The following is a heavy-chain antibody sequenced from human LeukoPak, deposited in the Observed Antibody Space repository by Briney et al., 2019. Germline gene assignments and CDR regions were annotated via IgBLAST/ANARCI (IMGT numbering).Heavy chain of an antibody. Sequence: GSLRLSCAASGFTFSSYAMSWARQAPGKGLEWLGSIYQDGSTYDNLSLKSRVTLSVDTSKNQFSLKMKTVTVVDTAVYYCARSEIDDYSRYWGQGTLVIVSS. J-gene: IGHJ4*02. CDR3: ARSEIDDYSRY. CDR2: IYQDGST. CDR1: GFTFSSYA. V-gene: IGHV4-38-2*01. D-gene: IGHD3-16*01.